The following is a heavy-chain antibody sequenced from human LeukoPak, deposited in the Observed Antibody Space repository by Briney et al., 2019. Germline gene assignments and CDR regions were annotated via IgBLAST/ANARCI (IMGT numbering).Heavy chain of an antibody. D-gene: IGHD6-19*01. CDR3: ASELGTVADY. CDR1: GFTFSSYS. J-gene: IGHJ4*02. CDR2: ISSSSSYI. V-gene: IGHV3-21*01. Sequence: GGSLRLSCAASGFTFSSYSMNWVRQAPGKGLEWVSPISSSSSYIYYADSVKGRFTISRDNAKNSLYLQMNSLRAEDTAVYYCASELGTVADYWGQGTLVTVSS.